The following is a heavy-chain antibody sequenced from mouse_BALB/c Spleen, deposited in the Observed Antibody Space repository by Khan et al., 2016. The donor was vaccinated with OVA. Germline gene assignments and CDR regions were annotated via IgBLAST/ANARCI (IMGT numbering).Heavy chain of an antibody. J-gene: IGHJ4*01. Sequence: LVESGPELKKPGVTVKISCKASGYTFTTYGMNWVKQAPGKGLKWMGWINTYTGEPTYVDDFKGRFAFSLETSASTAYLHINNLKNEDTATYFCARVGYSGTMDYWGQGTSVTVSS. CDR2: INTYTGEP. V-gene: IGHV9-3-1*01. CDR1: GYTFTTYG. D-gene: IGHD2-14*01. CDR3: ARVGYSGTMDY.